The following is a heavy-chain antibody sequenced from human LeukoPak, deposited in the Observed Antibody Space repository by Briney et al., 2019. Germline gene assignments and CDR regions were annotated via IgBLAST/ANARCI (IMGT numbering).Heavy chain of an antibody. D-gene: IGHD2-2*01. Sequence: ASVKVSCKASGYTFTSYGISWVRQAPGQGLEWMGWISAYNGNTNYAQKLQGRVTMTTDTSTSTAYMELRSLRSDDTAVYYCARERSSYCSSTSCYLENKNWFDPWGQGTLVTVSS. V-gene: IGHV1-18*04. J-gene: IGHJ5*02. CDR1: GYTFTSYG. CDR2: ISAYNGNT. CDR3: ARERSSYCSSTSCYLENKNWFDP.